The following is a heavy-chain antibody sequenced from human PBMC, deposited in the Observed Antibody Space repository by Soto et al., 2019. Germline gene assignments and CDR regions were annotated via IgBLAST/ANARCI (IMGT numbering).Heavy chain of an antibody. J-gene: IGHJ4*02. CDR3: ARDRGYNYYYFDY. CDR2: IWYDGSNK. V-gene: IGHV3-33*01. D-gene: IGHD5-12*01. Sequence: GGSLRLSCAASGFTFSSYGMHWVRQAPGKGLEWVAVIWYDGSNKYYADSVKGRFTISRDNSKNTLYLQMNSLRAEDTAVYYCARDRGYNYYYFDYWGQGTLVTVSS. CDR1: GFTFSSYG.